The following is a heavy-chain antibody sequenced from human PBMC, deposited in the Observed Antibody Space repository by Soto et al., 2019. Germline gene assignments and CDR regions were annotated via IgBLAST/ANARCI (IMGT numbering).Heavy chain of an antibody. CDR2: IVVGSGNT. D-gene: IGHD6-13*01. CDR1: GFTFTSSA. Sequence: SVKVSCKASGFTFTSSAVQWVRQARGQRLEWIGWIVVGSGNTNYAQKFQERVTITRDMSTSTAYMELSSLRSEDTAVYYCAATSSSWSLTSYYYGMDVWGQGTTVTVSS. J-gene: IGHJ6*02. V-gene: IGHV1-58*01. CDR3: AATSSSWSLTSYYYGMDV.